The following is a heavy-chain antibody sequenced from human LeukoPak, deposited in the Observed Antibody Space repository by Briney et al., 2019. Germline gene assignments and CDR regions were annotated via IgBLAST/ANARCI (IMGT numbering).Heavy chain of an antibody. Sequence: GGSLRLSCAASGFTFSNYAMSWVRQAPGKELEWISTISGGANNTYYADSVKGRFTISRDNSKNTLSLQMNSLRAEDTAVYYCAKAQPPAPIEYYYCYMDVWGKGTTVAVSS. D-gene: IGHD2-2*02. CDR1: GFTFSNYA. CDR2: ISGGANNT. V-gene: IGHV3-23*01. CDR3: AKAQPPAPIEYYYCYMDV. J-gene: IGHJ6*03.